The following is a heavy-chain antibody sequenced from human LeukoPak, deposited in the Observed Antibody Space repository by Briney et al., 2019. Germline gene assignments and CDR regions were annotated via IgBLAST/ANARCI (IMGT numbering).Heavy chain of an antibody. D-gene: IGHD3-22*01. Sequence: QAGGSLRLSCAASGFTFSSYAMHWVRQAPGKGLEWVAVISYDGSNKYYADSVKGRFTISRDNSKNTLYLQMNSQRAEDTAVYYCARDDFGYDSSGYYSGYFDYWGQGTLDTVSS. CDR1: GFTFSSYA. V-gene: IGHV3-30*01. CDR2: ISYDGSNK. J-gene: IGHJ4*02. CDR3: ARDDFGYDSSGYYSGYFDY.